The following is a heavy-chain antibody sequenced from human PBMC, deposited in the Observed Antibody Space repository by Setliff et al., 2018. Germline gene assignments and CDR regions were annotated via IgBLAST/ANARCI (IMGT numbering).Heavy chain of an antibody. CDR1: GFTFSSYR. CDR3: ARTCSGSGCYAGLES. D-gene: IGHD2-15*01. J-gene: IGHJ4*02. V-gene: IGHV3-30*03. CDR2: ILDDGVKK. Sequence: GGSLRLSCAASGFTFSSYRMHWVRQAPGKGLEWVAVILDDGVKKYHADSVKGRFTISRDNSKNTLYLQMNSLRPEDTAVYYCARTCSGSGCYAGLESWGQGTPVTVSS.